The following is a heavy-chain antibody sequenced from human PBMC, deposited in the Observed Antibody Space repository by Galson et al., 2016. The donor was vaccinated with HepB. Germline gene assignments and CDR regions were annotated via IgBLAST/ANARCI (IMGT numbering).Heavy chain of an antibody. D-gene: IGHD1-26*01. CDR3: AAEGATNYYYYGMDV. J-gene: IGHJ6*02. V-gene: IGHV3-11*01. Sequence: SLRLSCAASGFTFSDYYMSWIRQAPGKGLEWVSYISSSGSTIYYADSVKGRFTISRDNAKNSLYLQMNSLRAEDTAVYYCAAEGATNYYYYGMDVWGQGTTVTVSS. CDR1: GFTFSDYY. CDR2: ISSSGSTI.